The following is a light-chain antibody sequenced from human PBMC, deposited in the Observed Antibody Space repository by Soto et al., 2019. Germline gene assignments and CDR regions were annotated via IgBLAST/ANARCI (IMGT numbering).Light chain of an antibody. Sequence: EIVLTQSPGTLSLSPGERATLSCRASQSVSSSYLAWYQQKPGQAPRLLIYGASSRATGIPGRFSGSGSGTDFTLTISSLQSEDFAVYYCQQYNNWPPDYTFGQGTKLEIK. CDR2: GAS. J-gene: IGKJ2*01. CDR3: QQYNNWPPDYT. CDR1: QSVSSSY. V-gene: IGKV3-20*01.